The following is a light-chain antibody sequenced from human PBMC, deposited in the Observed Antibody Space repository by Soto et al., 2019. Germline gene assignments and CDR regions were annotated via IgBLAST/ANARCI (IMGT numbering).Light chain of an antibody. CDR2: AAS. CDR3: QQSHSPPYT. CDR1: QTISKF. V-gene: IGKV1-39*01. Sequence: DIQMTQSPSSLSASVGDRVTITCRASQTISKFVNWYQQKPGKAPKLLIDAASGLQSGVPSRFSGSGSGTDFTLTISSLQPEDFASYHCQQSHSPPYTFGQGTKLEIK. J-gene: IGKJ2*01.